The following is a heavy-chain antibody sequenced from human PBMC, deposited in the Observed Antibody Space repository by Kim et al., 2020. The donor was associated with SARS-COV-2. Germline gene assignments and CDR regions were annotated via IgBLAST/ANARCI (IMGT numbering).Heavy chain of an antibody. CDR2: ISSSGSTI. V-gene: IGHV3-48*03. J-gene: IGHJ5*02. Sequence: GGSLRLSCAASGFTFSSYEMNWVRQAPGKGLEWVSYISSSGSTIYYADSVKGRFTISRDNAKNSLYLQTNSLRAEDTAVYYCARTPARITMIVGRGWFDPWGQGTLVTVSS. D-gene: IGHD3-22*01. CDR3: ARTPARITMIVGRGWFDP. CDR1: GFTFSSYE.